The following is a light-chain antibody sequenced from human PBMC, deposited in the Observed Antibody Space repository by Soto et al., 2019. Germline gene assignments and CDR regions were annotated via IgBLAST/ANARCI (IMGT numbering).Light chain of an antibody. Sequence: QSALPQPPSVSGTLGQRFTIPCSTSSSNLGDNTVNWYQHVPGTAPKLLIYSYDQRPSGVPDRFSGSRSGTSASLAISGLQSEDEADYYCAAWDATLDGYVFGTGTKVTVL. J-gene: IGLJ1*01. CDR3: AAWDATLDGYV. CDR2: SYD. CDR1: SSNLGDNT. V-gene: IGLV1-44*01.